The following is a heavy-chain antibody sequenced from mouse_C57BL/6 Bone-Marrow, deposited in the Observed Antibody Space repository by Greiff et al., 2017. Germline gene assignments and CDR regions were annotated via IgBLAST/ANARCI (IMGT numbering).Heavy chain of an antibody. CDR2: IYPGNSDT. CDR1: GYTFTSYW. D-gene: IGHD1-1*01. Sequence: VQLQQSGTVLARPGASVKMSCKTSGYTFTSYWMHWVKQRPGQGLEWIGAIYPGNSDTSYNQKFKGKAKLTAVTSASTAYMELSSLTNEDSAVYYCVHYYGSPYWYFDVWGTGTTVTVSS. J-gene: IGHJ1*03. V-gene: IGHV1-5*01. CDR3: VHYYGSPYWYFDV.